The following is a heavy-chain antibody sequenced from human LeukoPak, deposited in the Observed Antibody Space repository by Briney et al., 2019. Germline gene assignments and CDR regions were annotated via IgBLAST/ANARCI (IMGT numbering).Heavy chain of an antibody. Sequence: ASVKVSCKASGYTFTSYDINWVRQATGQGLEWMGWMNPNSGNTGYAQKFQGRVTITRNTSISTAYMERSSLRSEDTAVYYCARGGTDYYYYYMDVWGKGTTVTVSS. CDR2: MNPNSGNT. V-gene: IGHV1-8*03. CDR1: GYTFTSYD. J-gene: IGHJ6*03. D-gene: IGHD1-14*01. CDR3: ARGGTDYYYYYMDV.